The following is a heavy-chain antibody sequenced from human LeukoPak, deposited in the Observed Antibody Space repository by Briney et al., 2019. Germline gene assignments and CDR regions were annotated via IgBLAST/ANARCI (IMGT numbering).Heavy chain of an antibody. J-gene: IGHJ6*03. D-gene: IGHD4-17*01. Sequence: RSSQTLSLTCTVSGGSISSNVHYWNWVRQPAGKGLEWIGLIFPNGSTNYNPSLKSRVTISVDTSKIQFSLRLSSVTAADTAVYFCARDSYPTVSVWPTDQYYFYMDVWGKGTTVTVSS. V-gene: IGHV4-61*02. CDR3: ARDSYPTVSVWPTDQYYFYMDV. CDR2: IFPNGST. CDR1: GGSISSNVHY.